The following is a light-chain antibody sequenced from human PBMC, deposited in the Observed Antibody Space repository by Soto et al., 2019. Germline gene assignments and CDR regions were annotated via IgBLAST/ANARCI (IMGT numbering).Light chain of an antibody. Sequence: EIVLTQSPGTLSLSPGERATLSCRASQSVSNSYLAWYQQKPGQAPRLLIYGASSRATGIPDRFSGSGSGTDFTLTISRLEPEDFAVYYCQQYGSSPPTFGQGTKV. CDR2: GAS. CDR3: QQYGSSPPT. V-gene: IGKV3-20*01. CDR1: QSVSNSY. J-gene: IGKJ1*01.